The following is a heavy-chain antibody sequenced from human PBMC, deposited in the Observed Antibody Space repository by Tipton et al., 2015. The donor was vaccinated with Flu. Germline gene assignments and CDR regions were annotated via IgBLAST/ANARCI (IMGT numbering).Heavy chain of an antibody. J-gene: IGHJ3*02. CDR1: GFTFSSYG. CDR3: ARDCVAAAGTFDI. CDR2: IWYDGSNK. V-gene: IGHV3-33*01. Sequence: RSLRLPCAASGFTFSSYGMHWVRQAPGKGLEWVAVIWYDGSNKYYADSVKGRFTISRDNSKNTLYQQMNSLSAEDTAVYYCARDCVAAAGTFDIWGQGTMVTVSS. D-gene: IGHD6-13*01.